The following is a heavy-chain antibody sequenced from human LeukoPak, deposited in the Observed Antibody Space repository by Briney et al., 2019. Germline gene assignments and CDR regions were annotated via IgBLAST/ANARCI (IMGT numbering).Heavy chain of an antibody. CDR2: IGSSSSYI. J-gene: IGHJ4*02. CDR3: ARAPITSPFYFDY. CDR1: GFTFSSYS. D-gene: IGHD2-2*01. Sequence: GGSLRLSCAASGFTFSSYSMNWVRQAPGKGLEWVSSIGSSSSYIYYADSVKGRFTISRDNAKNSLYLQMNSLRAEDTAVYYCARAPITSPFYFDYWGQGTLVTVSS. V-gene: IGHV3-21*01.